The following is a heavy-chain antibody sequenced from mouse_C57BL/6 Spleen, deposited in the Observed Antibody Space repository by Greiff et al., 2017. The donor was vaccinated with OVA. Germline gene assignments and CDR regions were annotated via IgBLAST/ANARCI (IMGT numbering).Heavy chain of an antibody. D-gene: IGHD1-1*02. CDR3: ARQDYGWFAY. CDR2: ISSGGSYT. CDR1: GFTFSSYG. Sequence: DVKLVESGGDLVKPGGSLKLSCAASGFTFSSYGMSWVRQTPDTRLEWVATISSGGSYTYYPDRVKGRFTISRDNAKNTLYLQMSSLKFEDTAMYYCARQDYGWFAYWGQGTLVTVSA. J-gene: IGHJ3*01. V-gene: IGHV5-6*02.